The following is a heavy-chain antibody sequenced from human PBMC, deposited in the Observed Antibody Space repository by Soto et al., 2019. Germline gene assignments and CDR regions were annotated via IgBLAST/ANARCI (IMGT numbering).Heavy chain of an antibody. CDR3: ARVPFGDKVDS. CDR1: GGSISTVDYW. D-gene: IGHD3-16*01. Sequence: QVQLQESGPGLVKPSQTLSLTCTVSGGSISTVDYWWSCIRQSPDMGLEWIGHIYDGGRTYNNPSPDIRVTISVDPSKIQLSLTLRSVRAADTAVYYCARVPFGDKVDSWGQVTLVTVSS. J-gene: IGHJ4*02. V-gene: IGHV4-30-4*01. CDR2: IYDGGRT.